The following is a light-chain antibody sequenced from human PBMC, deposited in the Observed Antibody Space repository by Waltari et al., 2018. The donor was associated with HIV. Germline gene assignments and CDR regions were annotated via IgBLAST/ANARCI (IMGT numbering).Light chain of an antibody. CDR3: QQYYSTPLT. J-gene: IGKJ4*01. Sequence: DVVMTQSPDSLAVSLGERATINCKSGQSALKSSNNNNDLAWYQQKPGHPPKVLIYWASARESGVPDRFSASGSGTDFTLTISNLQAEDVAVYYCQQYYSTPLTFGGGTKVEIK. V-gene: IGKV4-1*01. CDR1: QSALKSSNNNND. CDR2: WAS.